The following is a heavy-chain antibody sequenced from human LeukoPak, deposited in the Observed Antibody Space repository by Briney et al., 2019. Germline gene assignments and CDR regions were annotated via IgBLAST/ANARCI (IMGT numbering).Heavy chain of an antibody. Sequence: ASVKVSCKASGYTFTGYYMHWVRQAPGQGLEWMGWINPNSGGTNYAQKFQGRVTMTRDTSISTAYMELSSLSADDTAVYYCARNSGWYGVSWGQGTLVTVSS. J-gene: IGHJ4*02. CDR3: ARNSGWYGVS. D-gene: IGHD6-19*01. CDR1: GYTFTGYY. CDR2: INPNSGGT. V-gene: IGHV1-2*02.